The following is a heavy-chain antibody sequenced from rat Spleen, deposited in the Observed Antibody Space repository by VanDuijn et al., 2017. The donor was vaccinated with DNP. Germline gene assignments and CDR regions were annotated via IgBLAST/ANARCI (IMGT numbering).Heavy chain of an antibody. CDR1: GFTFSNYG. CDR3: ARHVKASHYWYFDF. V-gene: IGHV5S14*01. Sequence: EVQLVESGGGLVQPGRSMKLSCAASGFTFSNYGMAWVRQTPTKGLEWVASISPGGDDTYYRDSIKGRFTISRDNAKNTQYLQMVSLRSEDTATYYCARHVKASHYWYFDFWGPGTMVTVSS. J-gene: IGHJ1*01. CDR2: ISPGGDDT.